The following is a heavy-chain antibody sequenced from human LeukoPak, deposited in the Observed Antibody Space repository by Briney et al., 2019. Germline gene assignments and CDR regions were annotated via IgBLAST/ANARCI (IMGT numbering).Heavy chain of an antibody. J-gene: IGHJ4*02. V-gene: IGHV3-48*03. D-gene: IGHD3-3*01. CDR2: ISSSGSTI. CDR1: GFTFSSYE. CDR3: ARDADFWSGSYYFDY. Sequence: PGGSLRLSCAASGFTFSSYEMNRVRQAPGKGLEWVSYISSSGSTIYYADSVKGRFTISRDNAKNSLYLQMNSLRAEDTAVYYCARDADFWSGSYYFDYWGQGTLVTVSS.